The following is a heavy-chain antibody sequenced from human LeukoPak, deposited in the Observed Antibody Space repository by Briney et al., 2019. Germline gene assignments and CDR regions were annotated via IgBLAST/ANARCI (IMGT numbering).Heavy chain of an antibody. V-gene: IGHV3-48*03. CDR3: ARAQGALDY. Sequence: GGSLRLSCAASGFTYKNHEMNWVRLAPGKGLEWVSYISRSGTTIYYADSVKGRFTVSRDNAKNSLYLQLSSLRAEDTAVYYCARAQGALDYWGQGTLVTVSS. CDR1: GFTYKNHE. D-gene: IGHD1-26*01. J-gene: IGHJ4*02. CDR2: ISRSGTTI.